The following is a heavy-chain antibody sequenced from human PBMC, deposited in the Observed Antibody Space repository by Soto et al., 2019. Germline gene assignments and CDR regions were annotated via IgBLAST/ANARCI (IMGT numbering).Heavy chain of an antibody. CDR3: VRDTMRASAAASLDY. J-gene: IGHJ4*02. CDR1: GFTFSTYE. Sequence: EVRLVESGGDLVQPGGSLRLSCAASGFTFSTYEFNWVRQAPGRGLEWISYISVSGNIIKYADSVKGRFTISRDNAENSLHLHMSSLRVDDTAVYFCVRDTMRASAAASLDYWGQGTQVIVSS. V-gene: IGHV3-48*03. CDR2: ISVSGNII. D-gene: IGHD6-13*01.